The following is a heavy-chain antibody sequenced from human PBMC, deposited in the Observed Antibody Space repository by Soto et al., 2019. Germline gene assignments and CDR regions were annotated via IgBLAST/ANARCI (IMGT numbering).Heavy chain of an antibody. CDR1: GGTFSSYA. CDR3: ARDKGEYSSSLDGMDV. J-gene: IGHJ6*02. V-gene: IGHV1-69*06. Sequence: QVQLVQSGAEVKKPGSSVKVSCKASGGTFSSYAISWVRQAPGQGLEWMGGIIPIFGTANYAQKFQGRVMITADKYTSTAYMELSSVRSEDTAVYYCARDKGEYSSSLDGMDVWGQGTTVTVSS. CDR2: IIPIFGTA. D-gene: IGHD6-6*01.